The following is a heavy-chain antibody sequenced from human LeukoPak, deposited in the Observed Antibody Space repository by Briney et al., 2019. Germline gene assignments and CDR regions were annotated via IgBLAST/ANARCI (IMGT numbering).Heavy chain of an antibody. CDR2: ISWNSGSI. CDR3: AKSSMSEYYFDY. Sequence: GRSLSLSCAASGFTFDDYAMHWVRQAPGKGLEWVSGISWNSGSIGYADSVKGRFTISRDNAKNSLYLQMNSLRAEDTALYYCAKSSMSEYYFDYWGQGTLVTVSS. J-gene: IGHJ4*02. CDR1: GFTFDDYA. D-gene: IGHD6-13*01. V-gene: IGHV3-9*01.